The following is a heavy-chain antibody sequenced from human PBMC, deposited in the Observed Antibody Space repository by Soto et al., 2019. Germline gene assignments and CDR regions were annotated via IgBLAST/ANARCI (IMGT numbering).Heavy chain of an antibody. CDR1: GYRFTRYW. CDR2: IYPGDSDT. D-gene: IGHD1-7*01. V-gene: IGHV5-51*01. J-gene: IGHJ6*03. Sequence: PGEFLKISCKGSGYRFTRYWIGWVRQMPGKGLEWMGIIYPGDSDTRYSPSFQGQVTISADKSISTAYLQWSSLKASDTAMYYCAXHVSGTTSYYYYMDVWGKGTTVTVSS. CDR3: AXHVSGTTSYYYYMDV.